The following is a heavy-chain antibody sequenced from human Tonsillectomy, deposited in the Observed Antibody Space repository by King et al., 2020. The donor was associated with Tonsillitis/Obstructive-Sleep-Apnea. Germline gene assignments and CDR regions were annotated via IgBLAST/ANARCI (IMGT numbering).Heavy chain of an antibody. CDR1: GFTVSSTY. V-gene: IGHV3-66*01. Sequence: VQLVESGGGLVQPGGSLRLSCAASGFTVSSTYMSWVRQAPGKGLECGSTIYSSANTYYADSVKGRFTISRDNSKNTVYLQMNSLSDEDTAVYYCATAYSSSATVFDYWGQGTLVTVSS. CDR3: ATAYSSSATVFDY. J-gene: IGHJ4*02. D-gene: IGHD6-13*01. CDR2: IYSSANT.